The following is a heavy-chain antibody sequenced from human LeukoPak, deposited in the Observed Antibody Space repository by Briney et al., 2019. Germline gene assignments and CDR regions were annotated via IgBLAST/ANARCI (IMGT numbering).Heavy chain of an antibody. J-gene: IGHJ4*02. CDR3: ARVFTMIVVDRTYYFDY. D-gene: IGHD3-22*01. V-gene: IGHV3-7*01. Sequence: GGSLRLSCAASGFTFSSYWMSWVRQAPGKGLEWVANIKQDGREKYYVDSVKGRFTISRDNAKNSLYLQMNSLRAEDTAVYYCARVFTMIVVDRTYYFDYWGQGTLVTVSS. CDR1: GFTFSSYW. CDR2: IKQDGREK.